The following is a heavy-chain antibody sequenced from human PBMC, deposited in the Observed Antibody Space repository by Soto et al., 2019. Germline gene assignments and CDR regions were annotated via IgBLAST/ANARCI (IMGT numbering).Heavy chain of an antibody. CDR2: IKQDGSEK. CDR3: ARDLNYCSDGSCYSDY. D-gene: IGHD2-15*01. CDR1: GFTFSSYW. J-gene: IGHJ4*02. V-gene: IGHV3-7*01. Sequence: GGSLRLSCAASGFTFSSYWMSWVRQAPGKGLEWVANIKQDGSEKYYVDSVKGRFTISRDNAKNSLYLHMNSLRAEDTAVYYCARDLNYCSDGSCYSDYWGQGTLVTVSS.